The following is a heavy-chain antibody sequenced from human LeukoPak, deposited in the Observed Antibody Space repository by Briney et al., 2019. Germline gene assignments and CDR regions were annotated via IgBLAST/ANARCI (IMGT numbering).Heavy chain of an antibody. V-gene: IGHV3-33*01. J-gene: IGHJ6*02. D-gene: IGHD6-13*01. Sequence: GGSLRLSCAASGFTFSSYGMHWVRQAPGKGLEWVAVIWYDGSNKYYADSVKGRFTISRDNSKNTLYLQMNSLRAEDTAVYYCAREGYSSSWYLGFYYYGMDVWGQGTTVTVSS. CDR2: IWYDGSNK. CDR3: AREGYSSSWYLGFYYYGMDV. CDR1: GFTFSSYG.